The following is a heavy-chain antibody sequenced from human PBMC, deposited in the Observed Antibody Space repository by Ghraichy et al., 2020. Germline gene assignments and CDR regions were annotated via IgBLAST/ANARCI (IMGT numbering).Heavy chain of an antibody. CDR3: ARRTKYYYDSSGYQTLDY. Sequence: SETLSLTCAVYGGSFSGYYWSWIRQPPGKGLEWIGEINHSGSTNYNPSLKSRVTISVDTSKNQFSLKLSSVTAADTAVYYCARRTKYYYDSSGYQTLDYWGQGTLVTVSS. V-gene: IGHV4-34*01. D-gene: IGHD3-22*01. J-gene: IGHJ4*02. CDR2: INHSGST. CDR1: GGSFSGYY.